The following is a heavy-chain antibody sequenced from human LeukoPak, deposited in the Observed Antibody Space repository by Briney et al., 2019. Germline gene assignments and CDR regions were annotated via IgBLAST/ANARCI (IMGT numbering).Heavy chain of an antibody. CDR2: INAGNGNT. V-gene: IGHV1-3*01. J-gene: IGHJ4*02. CDR1: GYTFTSYA. D-gene: IGHD1-26*01. Sequence: ASVKVSCKASGYTFTSYAMHWVRQAPGQRPEWMGWINAGNGNTKYSQKFQGRVTITRDTSASTAYMELSSLRSEDTAVYYCARGASGSAYFVDYWGQGTLVTVSS. CDR3: ARGASGSAYFVDY.